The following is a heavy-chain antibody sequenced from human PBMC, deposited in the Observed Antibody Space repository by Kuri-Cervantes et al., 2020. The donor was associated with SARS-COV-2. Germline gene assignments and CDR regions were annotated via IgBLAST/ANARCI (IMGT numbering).Heavy chain of an antibody. V-gene: IGHV3-30-3*01. CDR3: ARGQGKQQRGWA. CDR1: GFTFSSYA. D-gene: IGHD6-13*01. J-gene: IGHJ5*02. Sequence: SLKISCAASGFTFSSYAMHWVRQAPGKGLEWVAVISYDGSNKYYADSVKGRFTISRDNSKNTLYLQMNSLRAEDTAVYYCARGQGKQQRGWAWGQGTLVTVSS. CDR2: ISYDGSNK.